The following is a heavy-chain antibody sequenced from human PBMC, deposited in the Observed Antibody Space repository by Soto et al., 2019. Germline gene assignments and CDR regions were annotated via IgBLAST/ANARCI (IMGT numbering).Heavy chain of an antibody. Sequence: QVQLQESGPGLVKPSETLSLTCTVSGGSIDSYYWSWIRQPPRKGLEYIGYIYYTGATNYNPSLSSRVTISLDTSRSQFSLLLTSVTAADTAVYYCARGFCSGGSCFWFDPWGQGTLVTVSS. CDR1: GGSIDSYY. J-gene: IGHJ5*02. D-gene: IGHD2-15*01. CDR3: ARGFCSGGSCFWFDP. CDR2: IYYTGAT. V-gene: IGHV4-59*01.